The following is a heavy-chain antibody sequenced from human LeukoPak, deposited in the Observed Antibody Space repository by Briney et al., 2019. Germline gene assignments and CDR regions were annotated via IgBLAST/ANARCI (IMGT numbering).Heavy chain of an antibody. D-gene: IGHD3-22*01. V-gene: IGHV3-20*04. CDR3: ARGYDSSGYYYRFDP. Sequence: GGSLRLSCAASGFTFDDYGMSWVRQAPGKGLEWVSGINWNGGSTGYADSVKGRFTISRDNAKNSLYLQMNSLRAEDTALYYCARGYDSSGYYYRFDPWGQRTLVTVSS. CDR1: GFTFDDYG. CDR2: INWNGGST. J-gene: IGHJ5*02.